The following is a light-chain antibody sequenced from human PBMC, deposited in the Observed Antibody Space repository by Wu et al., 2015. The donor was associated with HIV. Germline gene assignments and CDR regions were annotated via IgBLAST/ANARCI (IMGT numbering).Light chain of an antibody. CDR1: QYISNS. CDR2: ATS. CDR3: QQSYTTPPT. V-gene: IGKV1-39*01. Sequence: DIRMTQSPSSLSASVGDRVTITCRASQYISNSLNWYQQKSGKAPRLLIYATSTLHRGVPSKFSGSASGTDFTLTISSLQPEDFATYYCQQSYTTPPTFGQGTTVDVK. J-gene: IGKJ1*01.